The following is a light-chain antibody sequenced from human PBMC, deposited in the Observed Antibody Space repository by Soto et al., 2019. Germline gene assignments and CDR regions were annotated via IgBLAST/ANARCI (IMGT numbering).Light chain of an antibody. V-gene: IGKV3-11*01. Sequence: EIVLTQSPATLSLSPGESATLSCRASQSVSHFLAWYQQKPGQAPRILIYDTSSRATGIPGRFSGSGSGTDFTLTIDILEPADAAVYYCQQRTDWPTFGGGTKVE. CDR3: QQRTDWPT. CDR1: QSVSHF. J-gene: IGKJ4*01. CDR2: DTS.